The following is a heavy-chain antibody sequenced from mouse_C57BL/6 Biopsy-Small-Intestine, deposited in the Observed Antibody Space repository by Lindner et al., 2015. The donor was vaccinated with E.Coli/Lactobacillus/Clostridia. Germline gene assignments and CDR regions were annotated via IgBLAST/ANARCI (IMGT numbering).Heavy chain of an antibody. V-gene: IGHV1-50*01. CDR3: ARAASCSAGACSAFDF. CDR2: ISSHNGNT. Sequence: SVKVSCKTSGYTSYGISWVRQAPGLGLEWMGWISSHNGNTNYAQDFQGRLTLTRDTYTSTVYMELRNLRSDDTAVYYCARAASCSAGACSAFDFWGQGTLVTVSS. D-gene: IGHD6-1*01. CDR1: GYTSYG. J-gene: IGHJ3*01.